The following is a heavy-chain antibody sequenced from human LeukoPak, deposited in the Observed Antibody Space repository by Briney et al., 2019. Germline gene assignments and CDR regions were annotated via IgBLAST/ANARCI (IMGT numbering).Heavy chain of an antibody. Sequence: SETLSLTCTVSGGSISSSSYYWGWIRQPPGKGLEWIGRIYYSGSTYYNPSLKSRVTISVDTSKNRFSLKLSSVTAADTAVYYCARDIRRPRGWFDPWGQGTLVTVSS. D-gene: IGHD3-16*01. CDR2: IYYSGST. V-gene: IGHV4-39*02. CDR1: GGSISSSSYY. CDR3: ARDIRRPRGWFDP. J-gene: IGHJ5*02.